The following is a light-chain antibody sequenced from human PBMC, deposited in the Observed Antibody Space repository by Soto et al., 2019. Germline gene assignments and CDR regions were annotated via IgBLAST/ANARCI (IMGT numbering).Light chain of an antibody. V-gene: IGLV2-8*01. CDR1: SSDVGGYNY. J-gene: IGLJ3*02. CDR3: SSYAASNNFYFV. CDR2: EVT. Sequence: QSALTQPPSASGSPGQSVTISCTGTSSDVGGYNYVSWYQQYPGRAPKFMIYEVTKRPSGVPDRFSGSKSGNTASLTVSGLQAEDEADYYCSSYAASNNFYFVFGGGPKLTVL.